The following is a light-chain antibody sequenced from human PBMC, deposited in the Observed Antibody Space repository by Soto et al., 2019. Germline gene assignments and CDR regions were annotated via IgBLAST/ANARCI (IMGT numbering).Light chain of an antibody. Sequence: QSALTQPASVSGSPGQSIAISCTGTSSDVGSYDLVSWYQQHPGKAPKLMIYEVTKRPSGVSSRFSGSKSGNTASLTISWLQAEDDADYYCCSSAGGGTYVFGTGTKVTVL. CDR2: EVT. CDR1: SSDVGSYDL. V-gene: IGLV2-23*02. CDR3: CSSAGGGTYV. J-gene: IGLJ1*01.